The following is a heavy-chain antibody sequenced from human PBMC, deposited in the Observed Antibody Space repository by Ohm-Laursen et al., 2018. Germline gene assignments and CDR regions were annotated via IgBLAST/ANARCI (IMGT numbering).Heavy chain of an antibody. CDR3: ASERLLRN. Sequence: SLRLSCAASGFTFSSYWMSWVRQAPGKGLEWVANIKQDGSEKYYVDSVKGRFTVSRDNAKNSLYLQMNSLRAEDTAVYYRASERLLRNWGQGTLVTVSS. D-gene: IGHD4-17*01. CDR1: GFTFSSYW. CDR2: IKQDGSEK. V-gene: IGHV3-7*01. J-gene: IGHJ4*02.